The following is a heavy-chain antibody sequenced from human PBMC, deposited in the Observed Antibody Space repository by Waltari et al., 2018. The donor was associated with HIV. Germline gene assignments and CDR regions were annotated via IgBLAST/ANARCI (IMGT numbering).Heavy chain of an antibody. CDR2: ISGSGGST. CDR3: AKDYSGSYTRGYSDY. Sequence: EVQLLESGGGLVQPGGSLRLSCAASGFTFINYAMSWVRQAPGKGMEWVSGISGSGGSTYYADSVKGRFTIPRDNSKNTLYLQMNSLRAEDTALYYCAKDYSGSYTRGYSDYWGQGTLVTVSS. V-gene: IGHV3-23*01. J-gene: IGHJ4*02. D-gene: IGHD1-26*01. CDR1: GFTFINYA.